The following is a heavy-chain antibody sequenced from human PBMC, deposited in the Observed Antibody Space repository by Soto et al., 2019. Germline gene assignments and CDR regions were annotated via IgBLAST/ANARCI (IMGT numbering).Heavy chain of an antibody. CDR3: ARELLWFGELLYTYGMDV. Sequence: ASVKVSCKASGYTFTSYYMHWVRQAPGQGLEWMGIINPSGGSTSYAQKFQGRVTMTRDTSTSTVYMELSRLRSDDTAVYYCARELLWFGELLYTYGMDVWGQGTTVTVSS. V-gene: IGHV1-46*01. CDR2: INPSGGST. D-gene: IGHD3-10*01. CDR1: GYTFTSYY. J-gene: IGHJ6*02.